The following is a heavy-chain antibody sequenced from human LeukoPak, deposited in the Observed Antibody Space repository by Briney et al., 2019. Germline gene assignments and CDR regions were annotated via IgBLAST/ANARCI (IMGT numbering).Heavy chain of an antibody. CDR3: ARVGMGSYSLRYDY. Sequence: GASVKVSCKASGYTFTGYYMHWVRQAPGQGLEWMGWINPNSGGTNYAQKFQGWVTMTRDTSISTAYMELSRLRSDDTAVYYCARVGMGSYSLRYDYWGQGTLVTVSS. D-gene: IGHD3-10*01. V-gene: IGHV1-2*04. CDR2: INPNSGGT. CDR1: GYTFTGYY. J-gene: IGHJ4*02.